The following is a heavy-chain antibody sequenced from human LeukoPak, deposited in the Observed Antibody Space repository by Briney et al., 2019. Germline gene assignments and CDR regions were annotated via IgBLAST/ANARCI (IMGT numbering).Heavy chain of an antibody. CDR2: IDYSGGST. D-gene: IGHD3-22*01. J-gene: IGHJ4*02. CDR3: AKESGGVVIHTIDY. Sequence: GGSLRLSCTASGFTLSSYEMSWIRQAPGKGLEWVSSIDYSGGSTHYADSVMGRFTISRDNSKNTLYLQLNSLRAEDTAVYYCAKESGGVVIHTIDYWGQGTLVTVSS. V-gene: IGHV3-23*01. CDR1: GFTLSSYE.